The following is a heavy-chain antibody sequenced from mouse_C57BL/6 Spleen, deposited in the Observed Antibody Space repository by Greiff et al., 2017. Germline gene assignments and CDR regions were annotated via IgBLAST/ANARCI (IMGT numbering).Heavy chain of an antibody. CDR1: GYAFSSSW. CDR2: IYPGDGDT. D-gene: IGHD1-2*01. CDR3: GRDVYGAWFAY. J-gene: IGHJ3*01. Sequence: ESGPELVKPGASVKISCKASGYAFSSSWMNWVKQRPGKGLEWIGRIYPGDGDTNYNGKFKGKATLTADKSSSTAYMQLSSLTSEDSAVYFCGRDVYGAWFAYWGQGTLVTVSA. V-gene: IGHV1-82*01.